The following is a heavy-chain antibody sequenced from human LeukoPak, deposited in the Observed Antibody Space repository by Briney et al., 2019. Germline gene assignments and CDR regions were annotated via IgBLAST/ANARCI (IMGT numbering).Heavy chain of an antibody. CDR3: ARVIRDDYYDSSGYLSGDY. CDR1: GFTFSSYA. CDR2: ISYDGSNK. Sequence: GSLRLSCAASGFTFSSYAMHWVRQASGKGLEWVAVISYDGSNKYYADSVKGRFTISRDNSKNTLYLQMNSLRAEDTAVYYCARVIRDDYYDSSGYLSGDYWGQGTLVTVSS. V-gene: IGHV3-30-3*01. J-gene: IGHJ4*02. D-gene: IGHD3-22*01.